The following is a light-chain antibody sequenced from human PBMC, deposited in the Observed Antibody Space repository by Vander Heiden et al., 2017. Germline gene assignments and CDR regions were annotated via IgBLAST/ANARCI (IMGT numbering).Light chain of an antibody. Sequence: QSVLTQPPPASAAPAQQVTTSSSGSSSNIGKNYVSWYQQLPGTAPKLLIYDNNKRPSGSPDRFSGAKSGTSATLGITGLQTGDEADYYCGTWDSSLSAWVFGGGTKLTVL. V-gene: IGLV1-51*01. CDR3: GTWDSSLSAWV. CDR1: SSNIGKNY. CDR2: DNN. J-gene: IGLJ3*02.